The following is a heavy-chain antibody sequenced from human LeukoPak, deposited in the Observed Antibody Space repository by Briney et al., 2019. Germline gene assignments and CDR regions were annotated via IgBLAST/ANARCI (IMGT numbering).Heavy chain of an antibody. CDR2: ISAYNGNT. Sequence: ASVKVSCKASGYTFTSYGISWVRQAPGQGLEWMGWISAYNGNTNYAQKLQGRVTMTTDTSTSTAYMELRSLRSDDTAVYYCARDTSDYYVSSGVDYWGQGTLVTVSS. CDR1: GYTFTSYG. V-gene: IGHV1-18*01. D-gene: IGHD3-22*01. J-gene: IGHJ4*02. CDR3: ARDTSDYYVSSGVDY.